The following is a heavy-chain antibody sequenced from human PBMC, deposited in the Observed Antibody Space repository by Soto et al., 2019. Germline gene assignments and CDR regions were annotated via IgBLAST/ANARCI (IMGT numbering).Heavy chain of an antibody. D-gene: IGHD3-22*01. J-gene: IGHJ4*02. CDR1: GDSVTSHC. CDR2: MHYTGFS. CDR3: AKRPLSIITFDY. Sequence: SETLSLTCSFAGDSVTSHCWTWIRQSPEKGLEWIGYMHYTGFSHYNPSLKSRLTISVDRSKNQFTLQLTSVTVADTAVYYCAKRPLSIITFDYWGLGTLVTVSS. V-gene: IGHV4-59*02.